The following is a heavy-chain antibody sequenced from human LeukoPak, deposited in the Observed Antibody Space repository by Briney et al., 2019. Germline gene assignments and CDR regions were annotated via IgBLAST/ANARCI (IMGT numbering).Heavy chain of an antibody. Sequence: KPSETLSLTCTVSGGSISSYYWSWIRQPPGKGLEWIGYIYYSGSTNYNPSLKSRVTILVDTSKNQFSLKLSSVTAADTAVYYCARSRSGYVYYFDYWGQGTLVTVSS. CDR3: ARSRSGYVYYFDY. D-gene: IGHD5-12*01. V-gene: IGHV4-59*01. J-gene: IGHJ4*02. CDR2: IYYSGST. CDR1: GGSISSYY.